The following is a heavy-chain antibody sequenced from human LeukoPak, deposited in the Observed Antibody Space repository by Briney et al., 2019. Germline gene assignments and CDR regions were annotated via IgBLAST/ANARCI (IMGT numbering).Heavy chain of an antibody. D-gene: IGHD3-10*01. Sequence: GGSLRLSCAASGFTFSNAWMNWIRQAPGKGLEWVGRIKTKTEGGTTDYAAPVKGRFTISRDDSKNTVYLQMNSLKTEDTAVYYCASYGSGSHDYWGQGSLVTVSS. CDR1: GFTFSNAW. CDR3: ASYGSGSHDY. CDR2: IKTKTEGGTT. J-gene: IGHJ4*02. V-gene: IGHV3-15*01.